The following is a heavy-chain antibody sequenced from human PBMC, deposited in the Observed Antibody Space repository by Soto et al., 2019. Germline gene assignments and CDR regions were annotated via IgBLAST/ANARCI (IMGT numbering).Heavy chain of an antibody. D-gene: IGHD6-13*01. CDR2: IIPILGIA. Sequence: ASAKVCCKASGGTFSSYTISWVQQAPGQGLEWMGRIIPILGIANYAQKFQGRVTITADKSTSTAYMELSSLRVEDTAVYYCAKAGRAAAGTDYWGQGTLVTVSS. CDR1: GGTFSSYT. V-gene: IGHV1-69*02. CDR3: AKAGRAAAGTDY. J-gene: IGHJ4*02.